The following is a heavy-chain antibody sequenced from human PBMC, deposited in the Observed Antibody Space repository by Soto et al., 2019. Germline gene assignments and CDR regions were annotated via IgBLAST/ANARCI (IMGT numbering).Heavy chain of an antibody. D-gene: IGHD6-13*01. J-gene: IGHJ6*02. CDR2: ISYDGSNK. V-gene: IGHV3-30*18. Sequence: GGSLRLSCAASGFTFSSYGMHWVRQAPGKGLEWVAVISYDGSNKYYADSVKGRFTISRDNSKNTLYLQMNSLRAEDTAVYYCAKDSVIAAAGTLLTYYYYYGMDVWGQGTTVTVSS. CDR3: AKDSVIAAAGTLLTYYYYYGMDV. CDR1: GFTFSSYG.